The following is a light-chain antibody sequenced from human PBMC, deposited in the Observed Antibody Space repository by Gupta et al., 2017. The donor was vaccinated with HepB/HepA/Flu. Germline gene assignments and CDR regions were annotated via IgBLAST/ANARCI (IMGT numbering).Light chain of an antibody. J-gene: IGLJ2*01. V-gene: IGLV2-14*03. CDR2: DVT. Sequence: QSALTQPASVSGSPGQQIPISCPGTTCDVGGYNYVSWYHQHPGKAPKLMIYDVTTRPSGVSNPFSGAKSANTASLTISGLQAEDEADYYCSSYTSSSTLGVFGGGTKLTVL. CDR1: TCDVGGYNY. CDR3: SSYTSSSTLGV.